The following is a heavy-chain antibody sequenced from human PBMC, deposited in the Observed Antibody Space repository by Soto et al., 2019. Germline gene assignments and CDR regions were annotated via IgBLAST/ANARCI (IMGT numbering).Heavy chain of an antibody. CDR3: GRGYYYGSGKLDY. CDR2: IYYSGST. Sequence: NPSETLSLTCTVSGGSISSYYWSWIRQPPGKGLEWIGYIYYSGSTNYNPSLKSRVTISVDTSKNQFSLKLSSVTAADTAVYYCGRGYYYGSGKLDYWGQGTLVTVSS. J-gene: IGHJ4*02. D-gene: IGHD3-10*01. V-gene: IGHV4-59*01. CDR1: GGSISSYY.